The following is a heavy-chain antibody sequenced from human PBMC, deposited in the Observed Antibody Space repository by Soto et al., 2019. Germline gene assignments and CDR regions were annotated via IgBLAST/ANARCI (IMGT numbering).Heavy chain of an antibody. J-gene: IGHJ4*02. V-gene: IGHV3-74*01. CDR1: GFTFSSYW. CDR3: ARDQELWYLIDY. D-gene: IGHD5-18*01. Sequence: EVQLVESGGGLVQPGGSLRLSCAASGFTFSSYWMHWVRQAPGRGLVWVSRINSDGSSTSYADSVKGRFTISRDNAKNTLYLQMNSLRAEDTAVYYCARDQELWYLIDYWGQGTLVTVSS. CDR2: INSDGSST.